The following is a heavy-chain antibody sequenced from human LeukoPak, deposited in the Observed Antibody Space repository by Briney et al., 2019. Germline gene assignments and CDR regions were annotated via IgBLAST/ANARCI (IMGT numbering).Heavy chain of an antibody. CDR2: IYYSGST. CDR1: GGSISSYY. V-gene: IGHV4-59*01. J-gene: IGHJ6*03. Sequence: SETLSLTCTVSGGSISSYYWSWIRQPPGKGLEWIGYIYYSGSTNYNPSLKSRVTISVDTSKNQFSLKLSSVTAADTAVYYCARAKSYYYYYYMGVWGKGTTVTISS. CDR3: ARAKSYYYYYYMGV.